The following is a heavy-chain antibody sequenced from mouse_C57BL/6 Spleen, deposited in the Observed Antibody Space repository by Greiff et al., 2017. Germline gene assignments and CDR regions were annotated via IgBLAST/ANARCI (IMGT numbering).Heavy chain of an antibody. D-gene: IGHD1-1*01. J-gene: IGHJ1*03. CDR2: ISDGGSYT. CDR3: ARDTTVVAPYFDV. V-gene: IGHV5-4*01. CDR1: GFTFSSYA. Sequence: EVMLVESGGGLVKPGGSLKLSCAASGFTFSSYAMSWVRQTPEKRLEWVATISDGGSYTYYPDNVKGRFTISRDNAKNNLYLQMSHLKSEDTAMYYCARDTTVVAPYFDVWGTGTTVTVAS.